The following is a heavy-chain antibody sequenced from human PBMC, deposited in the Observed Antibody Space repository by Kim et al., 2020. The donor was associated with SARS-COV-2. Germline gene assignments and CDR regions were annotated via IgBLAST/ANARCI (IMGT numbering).Heavy chain of an antibody. Sequence: SETLSLTCAVSGGSISSSNWWSWVRQPPGKGLEWIGEIYHSGSTNYNPSLKSRVTISVDKSKNQFSLKLSSVTAADTAVYYCATPSGSYYMGAFDIWGQGTMVTVSS. J-gene: IGHJ3*02. CDR2: IYHSGST. D-gene: IGHD3-10*01. CDR1: GGSISSSNW. V-gene: IGHV4-4*02. CDR3: ATPSGSYYMGAFDI.